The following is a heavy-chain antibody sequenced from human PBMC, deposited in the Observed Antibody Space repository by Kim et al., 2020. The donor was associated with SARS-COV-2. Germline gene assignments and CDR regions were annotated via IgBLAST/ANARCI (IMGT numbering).Heavy chain of an antibody. Sequence: YNPSLKSRVTISVDTSKNQFSLKLSSVTAADTAMYYCARGTPELDLYFDYWGQGTLVTVSS. CDR3: ARGTPELDLYFDY. V-gene: IGHV4-31*02. D-gene: IGHD1-26*01. J-gene: IGHJ4*02.